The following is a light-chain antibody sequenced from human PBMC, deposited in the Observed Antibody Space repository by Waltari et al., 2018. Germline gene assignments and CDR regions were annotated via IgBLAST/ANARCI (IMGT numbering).Light chain of an antibody. V-gene: IGLV2-23*02. CDR1: SSDVGNYNL. CDR2: AVS. Sequence: QSALTQPASVSGSPGQSITISCTGTSSDVGNYNLVSWYQQHPGRAPTLIIYAVSERPSGVSNRFSGSKSANTASLTVSGLQAEDEADYYCCSYAGRTTWVFGGGTNLTVL. CDR3: CSYAGRTTWV. J-gene: IGLJ3*02.